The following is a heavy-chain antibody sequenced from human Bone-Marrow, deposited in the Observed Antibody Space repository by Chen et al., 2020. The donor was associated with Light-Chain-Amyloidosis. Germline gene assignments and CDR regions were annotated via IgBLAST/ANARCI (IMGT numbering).Heavy chain of an antibody. J-gene: IGHJ3*02. CDR3: ARDRTSGYTGHTFDI. V-gene: IGHV3-53*01. Sequence: EVQLVESGGGLIQPGGSLRLSCAASAFSVSNNHMSWVRQAPGKGLEWVSLLYGGGSTCYADTVKGRFTISRDSSKNTLYLKMNSLRAEDTAVYYCARDRTSGYTGHTFDIWGQGTMVTVSS. CDR2: LYGGGST. D-gene: IGHD3-22*01. CDR1: AFSVSNNH.